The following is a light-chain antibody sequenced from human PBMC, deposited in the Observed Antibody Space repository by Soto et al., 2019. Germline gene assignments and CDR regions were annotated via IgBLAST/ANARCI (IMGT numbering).Light chain of an antibody. J-gene: IGLJ3*02. Sequence: QSVLTQPPSASGTPGQRVTISCSGSDSNIGSNTVNWYQQVPGTAPKLLIYSNSQRPSGVPDRFSGSKSGTSASLAISGLKSEDEGDYYCAAWDDSLNGRAVFGGGTKLTVL. V-gene: IGLV1-44*01. CDR1: DSNIGSNT. CDR3: AAWDDSLNGRAV. CDR2: SNS.